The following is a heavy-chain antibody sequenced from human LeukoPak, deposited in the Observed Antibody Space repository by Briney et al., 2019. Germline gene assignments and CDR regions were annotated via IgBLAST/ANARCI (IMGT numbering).Heavy chain of an antibody. J-gene: IGHJ4*02. V-gene: IGHV1-2*02. CDR2: INPNSGGT. D-gene: IGHD6-13*01. CDR3: ARVFQKQLSDY. Sequence: ASVKVSCKASGGTFSSYAISWVRQAPGQGLEWMGWINPNSGGTNYAQKFQGRVTMTRDTSISTAYMELSRLRSDDTAVYYCARVFQKQLSDYWGQGSLVTVSS. CDR1: GGTFSSYA.